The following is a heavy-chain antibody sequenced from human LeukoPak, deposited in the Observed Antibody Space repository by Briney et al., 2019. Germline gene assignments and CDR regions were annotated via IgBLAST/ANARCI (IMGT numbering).Heavy chain of an antibody. CDR3: AKVRKESSGWGYYFDY. Sequence: GGSLTLSCAASGFTFSSYAMSWVRQAPGKGLEWVSAISGSGGSTYYADSVKGRFTISRDNSKNTLYLQMNSLRAEDTAVYYCAKVRKESSGWGYYFDYWGQGTLVTVSS. J-gene: IGHJ4*02. V-gene: IGHV3-23*01. CDR1: GFTFSSYA. CDR2: ISGSGGST. D-gene: IGHD6-19*01.